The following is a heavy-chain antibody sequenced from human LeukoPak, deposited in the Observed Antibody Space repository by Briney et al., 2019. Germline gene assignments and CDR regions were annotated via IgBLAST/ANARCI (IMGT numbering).Heavy chain of an antibody. J-gene: IGHJ4*02. D-gene: IGHD5-12*01. CDR1: GITFSSFW. Sequence: GGSLRLSCAASGITFSSFWMSWVRQAPGKGLEWVANIKQDGSEKYYVDSVKGRFTISRDNAKNSLYLQMNSLRAEDTAVYYCARPIVATNLDYWRQGTLVTVSS. V-gene: IGHV3-7*05. CDR2: IKQDGSEK. CDR3: ARPIVATNLDY.